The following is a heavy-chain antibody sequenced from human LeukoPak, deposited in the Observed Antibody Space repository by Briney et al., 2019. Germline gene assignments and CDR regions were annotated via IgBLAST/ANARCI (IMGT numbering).Heavy chain of an antibody. CDR3: AKDARRTFGLSSGLYRGSYYFDY. V-gene: IGHV3-30*02. CDR1: GYTFSIHA. J-gene: IGHJ4*02. Sequence: GGSLRVSCTASGYTFSIHAVTWVRQAPGGGLECVAHIRYDGRNKYYTDTVKGRFTISRDNSKNTLYLQINSLRAEDTAVYYCAKDARRTFGLSSGLYRGSYYFDYWGQGTLVTVAS. CDR2: IRYDGRNK. D-gene: IGHD6-19*01.